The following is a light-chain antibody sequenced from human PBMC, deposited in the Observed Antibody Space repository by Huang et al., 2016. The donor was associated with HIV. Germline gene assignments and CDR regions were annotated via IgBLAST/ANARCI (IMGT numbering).Light chain of an antibody. Sequence: DIVLTQSPDSLAVSLGERATINCSSSRSILYNSNNKNYLAWYQQKPGQSPKLLIYWASTRESGVPDRFSGSGSETDFTLTISSLQAEDVAVYFCQQYYTTPGTFGPGTTVHIK. CDR3: QQYYTTPGT. CDR1: RSILYNSNNKNY. CDR2: WAS. J-gene: IGKJ3*01. V-gene: IGKV4-1*01.